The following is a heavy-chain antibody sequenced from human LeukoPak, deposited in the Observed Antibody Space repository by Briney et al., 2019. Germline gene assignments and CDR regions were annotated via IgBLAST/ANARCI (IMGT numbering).Heavy chain of an antibody. CDR3: ARWRRGAVAGSFIDY. J-gene: IGHJ4*02. CDR1: GGSFSGYY. Sequence: KASETLSLTCAVYGGSFSGYYSSWIRQPPGKGLEWIGEINHSGSTNYNPSLKSRVTISVDTSKNQFSLKLSSVTAADTAVYYCARWRRGAVAGSFIDYWGQGTLVTVSS. D-gene: IGHD6-19*01. CDR2: INHSGST. V-gene: IGHV4-34*01.